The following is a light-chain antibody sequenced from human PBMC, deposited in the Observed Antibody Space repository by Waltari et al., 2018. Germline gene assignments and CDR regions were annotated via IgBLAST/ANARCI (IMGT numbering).Light chain of an antibody. CDR1: QSINSN. CDR3: QQYNSGPLL. V-gene: IGKV3-15*01. J-gene: IGKJ1*01. CDR2: GAA. Sequence: EIVMTQSPATLSVSPGERATLSCRASQSINSNLAWYQQKPGQAPRLLFYGAAIRSTGIPARFSGSGSGTELTITINRMQAEDFAVYYCQQYNSGPLLFGQGTKVEIK.